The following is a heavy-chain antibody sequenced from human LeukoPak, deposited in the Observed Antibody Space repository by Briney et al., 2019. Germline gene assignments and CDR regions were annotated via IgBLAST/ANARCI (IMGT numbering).Heavy chain of an antibody. J-gene: IGHJ4*02. Sequence: PGGSLRLSCAASGFTFSSYAMSWVRQAPGKGLEWVPSTSGRGGSTYYADSVKGRLIISRDNSKNTMYLQMNSLRAKDTAVYYCANEVTSGCYASGVMDYSSLGTLVTVSS. V-gene: IGHV3-23*01. CDR3: ANEVTSGCYASGVMDY. CDR2: TSGRGGST. D-gene: IGHD6-19*01. CDR1: GFTFSSYA.